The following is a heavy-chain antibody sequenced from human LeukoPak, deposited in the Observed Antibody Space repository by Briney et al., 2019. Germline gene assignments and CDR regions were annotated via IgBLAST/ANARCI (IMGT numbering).Heavy chain of an antibody. J-gene: IGHJ4*02. CDR1: GGSISSSNW. Sequence: PSETLSLTCAVSGGSISSSNWWSWVRQPPGKGLEWIGEIYHSGSTNYNPSLKSRVTISVGKSKNQFSLKLSSVTAADTAVYYCAKNTYDSSGLGYYFDYWGQGTLVTVSS. CDR2: IYHSGST. D-gene: IGHD3-22*01. CDR3: AKNTYDSSGLGYYFDY. V-gene: IGHV4-4*02.